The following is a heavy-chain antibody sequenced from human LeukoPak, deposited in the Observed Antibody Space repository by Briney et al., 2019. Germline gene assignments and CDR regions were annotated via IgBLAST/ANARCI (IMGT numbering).Heavy chain of an antibody. V-gene: IGHV4-59*01. J-gene: IGHJ2*01. D-gene: IGHD2-21*01. Sequence: SETLSHTCTVSGGSISSYYWSWIRQPPGKGLEWIGYIYYSGSTNYNPSLKSRVTISVDTSKNQFSLKLSSVTAADTAVYYCARDTLAYCGGDCSPDWYFDLWGRGTLVTVSS. CDR3: ARDTLAYCGGDCSPDWYFDL. CDR2: IYYSGST. CDR1: GGSISSYY.